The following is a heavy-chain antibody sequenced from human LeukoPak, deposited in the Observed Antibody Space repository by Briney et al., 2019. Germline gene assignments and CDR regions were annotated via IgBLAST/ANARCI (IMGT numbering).Heavy chain of an antibody. Sequence: PSQTLSLTCAVSGGSISGGDYSWSWIRQPPGKGLEWIGYIYHSGSTYYNPSLKSRVTISVDRSKNQFSLKLSSVTAADTAVYYCARSKVLFWFGEFPPFWYFDLWGRGTLVTVSS. CDR1: GGSISGGDYS. CDR2: IYHSGST. D-gene: IGHD3-10*01. J-gene: IGHJ2*01. CDR3: ARSKVLFWFGEFPPFWYFDL. V-gene: IGHV4-30-2*01.